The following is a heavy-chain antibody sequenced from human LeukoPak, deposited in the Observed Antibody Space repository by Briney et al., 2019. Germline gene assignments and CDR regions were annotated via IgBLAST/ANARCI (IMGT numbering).Heavy chain of an antibody. Sequence: SETLSLTCTVSGGSISSYYWSWIRQPPGKGLEWIGYIYYSGSTNYNPSLKSRVTISVDTSKNQFSLKLSSVTAADTAVYYCASRAYCGGDCYHPYPLQHWGLGTLVTVSS. V-gene: IGHV4-59*01. D-gene: IGHD2-21*02. J-gene: IGHJ1*01. CDR1: GGSISSYY. CDR2: IYYSGST. CDR3: ASRAYCGGDCYHPYPLQH.